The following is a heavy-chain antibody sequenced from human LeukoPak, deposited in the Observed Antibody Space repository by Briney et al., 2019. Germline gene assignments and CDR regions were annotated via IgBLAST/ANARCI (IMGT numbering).Heavy chain of an antibody. CDR2: IKSRTDGGTT. Sequence: GGSLRLSCAASGFTFNDAWMSWVRQAPGKGLEWVGRIKSRTDGGTTDYAAPVEGRFTISKDDLKNTLYLQMSSLKTEDTAVYYCNTIVVRGVIPYWGQGTLVTVSS. D-gene: IGHD3-10*01. J-gene: IGHJ4*02. CDR3: NTIVVRGVIPY. CDR1: GFTFNDAW. V-gene: IGHV3-15*01.